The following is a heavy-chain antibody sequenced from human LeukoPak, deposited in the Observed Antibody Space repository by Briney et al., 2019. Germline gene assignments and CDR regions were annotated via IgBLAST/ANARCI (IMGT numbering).Heavy chain of an antibody. CDR2: ISDSGGST. CDR1: GFSFRSYA. D-gene: IGHD3/OR15-3a*01. J-gene: IGHJ4*02. V-gene: IGHV3-23*01. CDR3: AKRGVVIRVILVGFHKEAYYFES. Sequence: GGSLRLSCAASGFSFRSYAMSWVRQAPGKGLEWVAGISDSGGSTKYADSVKGRFTIARDNRKNTLYLQMNSLRAEDTAVYFCAKRGVVIRVILVGFHKEAYYFESWGQGALVTVSS.